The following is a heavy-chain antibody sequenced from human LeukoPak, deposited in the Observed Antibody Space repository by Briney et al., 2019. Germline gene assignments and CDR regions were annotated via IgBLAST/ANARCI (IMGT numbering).Heavy chain of an antibody. CDR3: AVVSDCSSTSCYVNY. D-gene: IGHD2-2*01. Sequence: SETLSLTCAVYGGSFSGYYWSWIRQPPGKGLEWIGEINHGGSTNYNPSLKSRVTISVDTSKNQFSLKLSSVTAADTAVYYCAVVSDCSSTSCYVNYWGQGTLVTVSS. CDR1: GGSFSGYY. V-gene: IGHV4-34*01. J-gene: IGHJ4*02. CDR2: INHGGST.